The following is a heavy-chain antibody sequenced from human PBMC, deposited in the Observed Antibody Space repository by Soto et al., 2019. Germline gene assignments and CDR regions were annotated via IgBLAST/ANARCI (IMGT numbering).Heavy chain of an antibody. Sequence: QVQLVQSGAEVKKPGSSVKVSCKASGGTFSSYAISWVRQAPGQGLEWMGGIIPIFGTANYAQTVQGRVTITADESTSTAYMELSSLRSEDTAVYYCARCPYDYVWGSYRPLDYWGQGTLVTVSS. D-gene: IGHD3-16*02. CDR3: ARCPYDYVWGSYRPLDY. V-gene: IGHV1-69*01. CDR1: GGTFSSYA. J-gene: IGHJ4*02. CDR2: IIPIFGTA.